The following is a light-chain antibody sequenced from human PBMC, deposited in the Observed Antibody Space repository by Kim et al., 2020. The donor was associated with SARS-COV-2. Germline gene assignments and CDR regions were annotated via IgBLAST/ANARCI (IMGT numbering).Light chain of an antibody. J-gene: IGKJ2*01. CDR3: QQFDNLPYT. Sequence: SDSIGDKVTITCPGSQNISNHLNWDQQKPGKAPKLLIYDASKLETGAPSRFRGRGSGSDFTLTISSLQPEDIATYFCQQFDNLPYTFGQGTKLEI. V-gene: IGKV1-33*01. CDR2: DAS. CDR1: QNISNH.